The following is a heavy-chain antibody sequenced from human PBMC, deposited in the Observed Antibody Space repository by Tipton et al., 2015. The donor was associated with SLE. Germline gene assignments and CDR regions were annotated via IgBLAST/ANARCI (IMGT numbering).Heavy chain of an antibody. CDR3: ARLMDTAMGHFDY. V-gene: IGHV4-38-2*01. CDR1: GYSISSGYY. D-gene: IGHD5-18*01. CDR2: IYHSGST. J-gene: IGHJ4*02. Sequence: LSLTCAVSGYSISSGYYWGWIRQPPGKGLEWIGNIYHSGSTYYNPSLKSRVTISVDTSKNQFSLKLSSATAADTAVYYCARLMDTAMGHFDYWGQGTLVTVSS.